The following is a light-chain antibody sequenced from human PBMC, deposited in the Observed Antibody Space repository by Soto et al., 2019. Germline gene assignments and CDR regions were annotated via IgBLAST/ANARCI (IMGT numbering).Light chain of an antibody. V-gene: IGKV3-20*01. CDR3: QQYGRSPPFT. J-gene: IGKJ2*01. Sequence: EIVLTQSPGTLSLSPGERATHSCRASQSVSSTYLAWYQQKPGQAPRLLMYGASNRATGIPDRFSGSGSGIDFTLTINRLEPEDFAVYFCQQYGRSPPFTFGQGTKVDIK. CDR1: QSVSSTY. CDR2: GAS.